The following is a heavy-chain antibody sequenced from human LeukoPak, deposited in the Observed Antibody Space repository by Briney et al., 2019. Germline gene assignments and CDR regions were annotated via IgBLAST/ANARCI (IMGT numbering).Heavy chain of an antibody. CDR1: GYTFMSYY. CDR2: INTNSGAT. CDR3: ARRFRDSKTYSFDY. D-gene: IGHD3-22*01. Sequence: GASVKVSCKASGYTFMSYYIYWMRQAPGQGPEWLGRINTNSGATKYAQKSRDRVTMTRDTSTNTVYMELSGLTPDDTAVYCCARRFRDSKTYSFDYWGQGSLVTVS. J-gene: IGHJ4*02. V-gene: IGHV1-2*06.